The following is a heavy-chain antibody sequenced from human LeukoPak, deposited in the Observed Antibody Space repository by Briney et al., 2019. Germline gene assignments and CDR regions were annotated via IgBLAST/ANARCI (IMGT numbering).Heavy chain of an antibody. Sequence: GGSLRLSCAVSGLTFSRYAMSWVRQAPGKGLEWVSAISESGSGTYYADSVKGRFTISRDNSKNTLYLQMNSLRAEDTAVYYCARDGGYSNYANSMDVWGQGTTVTVSS. CDR3: ARDGGYSNYANSMDV. J-gene: IGHJ6*02. CDR1: GLTFSRYA. D-gene: IGHD4-11*01. V-gene: IGHV3-23*01. CDR2: ISESGSGT.